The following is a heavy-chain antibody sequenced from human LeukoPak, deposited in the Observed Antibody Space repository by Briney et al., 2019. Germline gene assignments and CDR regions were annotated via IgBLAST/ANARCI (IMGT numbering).Heavy chain of an antibody. D-gene: IGHD1-26*01. J-gene: IGHJ4*02. Sequence: ASVKVSCKTSGYIFSGYGISWVRQAPGQGLEWMGRITGNNGNTIYAPSLQGRVTMTTDTSTNTAYMELTSLRSDDTAVYYCARDQRNSGSYRFEYWGQGTLVTVSS. CDR1: GYIFSGYG. CDR3: ARDQRNSGSYRFEY. CDR2: ITGNNGNT. V-gene: IGHV1-18*01.